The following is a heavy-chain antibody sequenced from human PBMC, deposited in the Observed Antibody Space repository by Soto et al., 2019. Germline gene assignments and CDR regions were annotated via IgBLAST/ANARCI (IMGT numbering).Heavy chain of an antibody. Sequence: TLSLTCSVSGDSISRIDYYGTWIRQHPEKGLEWIGNIYFRGNTYYSPSLESRLTISVDTSKNQCSVKLSSVTAADAAVYYCAREGGSYDSGGYLIRGAFDIWGQGTMVTVSS. J-gene: IGHJ3*02. CDR2: IYFRGNT. CDR1: GDSISRIDYY. V-gene: IGHV4-31*03. D-gene: IGHD3-22*01. CDR3: AREGGSYDSGGYLIRGAFDI.